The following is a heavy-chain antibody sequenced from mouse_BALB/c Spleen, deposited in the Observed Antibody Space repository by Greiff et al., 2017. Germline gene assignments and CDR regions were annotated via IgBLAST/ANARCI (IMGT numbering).Heavy chain of an antibody. D-gene: IGHD3-2*01. V-gene: IGHV14-3*02. CDR1: GFNIKDTY. J-gene: IGHJ4*01. CDR2: IDPANGNT. Sequence: VQLQQSGAELVKPGASVKLSCTASGFNIKDTYMHWVKQRPEQGLEWIGRIDPANGNTKYDPKFQGKATITADTSSNTAYLQLSSLTSEDTAVYYCARRRRLGLRAMDYWGQGTSVTVSS. CDR3: ARRRRLGLRAMDY.